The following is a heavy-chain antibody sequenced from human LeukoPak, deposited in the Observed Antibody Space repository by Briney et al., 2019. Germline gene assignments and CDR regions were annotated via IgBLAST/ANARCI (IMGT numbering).Heavy chain of an antibody. J-gene: IGHJ4*02. CDR3: TRDTMGGIAGSGFDY. V-gene: IGHV3-15*01. CDR2: IKSRADGGTT. CDR1: GFTFSNAW. Sequence: GGSLRLSCAASGFTFSNAWMNWVRQAPGKGLEWVGRIKSRADGGTTDYAAPVKGRFTISRDDSKSIAYLQMSSLKADDTAMYYCTRDTMGGIAGSGFDYWGQGTLVTVSS. D-gene: IGHD3-16*01.